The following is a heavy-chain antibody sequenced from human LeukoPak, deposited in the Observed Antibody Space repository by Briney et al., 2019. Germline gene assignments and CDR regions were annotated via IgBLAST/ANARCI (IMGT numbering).Heavy chain of an antibody. CDR1: GFTFSSYW. CDR3: ARATDGDYVPY. Sequence: GGSLRLSCAASGFTFSSYWMNWARQAPGKGLEWVASINHNGNVNYYVDSVKGRFTISRDNAKNSLYLQMSNLRAEDTAVYYCARATDGDYVPYWGQGTLVTVSS. V-gene: IGHV3-7*01. D-gene: IGHD4-17*01. J-gene: IGHJ4*02. CDR2: INHNGNVN.